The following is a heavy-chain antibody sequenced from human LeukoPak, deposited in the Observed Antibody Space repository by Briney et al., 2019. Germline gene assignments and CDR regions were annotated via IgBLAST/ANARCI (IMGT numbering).Heavy chain of an antibody. V-gene: IGHV3-33*01. CDR1: GFTFSGYG. D-gene: IGHD4-17*01. CDR3: ARWGGDYSAFDI. J-gene: IGHJ3*02. Sequence: GGSLRLSCAASGFTFSGYGMHWVRQAPGKGLEWVAVIWCDGSKKYHADPVKGRFTISRDNSKNTLYLQMNSLRAEDTAVYYCARWGGDYSAFDIWGQGTMVTVSS. CDR2: IWCDGSKK.